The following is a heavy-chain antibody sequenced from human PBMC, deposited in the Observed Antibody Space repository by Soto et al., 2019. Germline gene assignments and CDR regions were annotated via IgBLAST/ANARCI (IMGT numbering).Heavy chain of an antibody. D-gene: IGHD2-15*01. J-gene: IGHJ4*02. Sequence: QVQLVESGGGLVRPGGSLRLSCEASGFTLSDYYMNWIRQAPGKGLEWISHISSSGSFTDYVDSVKGRFTISRDNAKNSLYLQMNSLRVEDTAVYYCARGPSLVAAPDYWGQGTLVTVAS. CDR2: ISSSGSFT. CDR1: GFTLSDYY. CDR3: ARGPSLVAAPDY. V-gene: IGHV3-11*05.